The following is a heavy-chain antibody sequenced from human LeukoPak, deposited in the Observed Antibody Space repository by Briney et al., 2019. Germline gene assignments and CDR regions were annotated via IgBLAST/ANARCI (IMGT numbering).Heavy chain of an antibody. CDR1: GFTFSSYA. Sequence: HSGGSLRLSCAASGFTFSSYAMHWVRQAPGKGLEWVAVISYDGSNKYYADSVKGRFTLSRDNSKNTLYLQMNSLRAEDTAVYYCARELTPWGNYYYYGLDVWGQGTTVTVSS. D-gene: IGHD3-16*01. J-gene: IGHJ6*02. CDR2: ISYDGSNK. CDR3: ARELTPWGNYYYYGLDV. V-gene: IGHV3-30-3*01.